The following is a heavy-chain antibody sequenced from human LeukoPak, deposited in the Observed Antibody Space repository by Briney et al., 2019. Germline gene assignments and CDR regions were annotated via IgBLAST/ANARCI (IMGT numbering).Heavy chain of an antibody. V-gene: IGHV3-23*01. CDR2: ISGSGGST. Sequence: PGGSLRLSCAASGFTFSSYAMSWVRQAPGKGLEWVSAISGSGGSTYYADSVKGRFTISRDNSKNTLYLQMNSLRAEDTAVYYCATVYPDDFWSGYYKDRWFDPWGQGTLVTVSS. CDR1: GFTFSSYA. CDR3: ATVYPDDFWSGYYKDRWFDP. D-gene: IGHD3-3*01. J-gene: IGHJ5*02.